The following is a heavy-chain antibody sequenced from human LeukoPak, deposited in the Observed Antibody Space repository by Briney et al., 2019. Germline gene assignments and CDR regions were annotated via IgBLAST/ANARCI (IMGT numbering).Heavy chain of an antibody. Sequence: SGTLSLTCAVYGGSFSGHYWSWIRQPPGKGLEWIGEIDHSGNTNYISSLKSRVTISVDTSKNQFSLSLRSVTAADTAVYYCARRTPFKDYGDYVWYFDYWGLGNLVTVSS. J-gene: IGHJ4*02. CDR1: GGSFSGHY. V-gene: IGHV4-34*01. CDR3: ARRTPFKDYGDYVWYFDY. D-gene: IGHD4-17*01. CDR2: IDHSGNT.